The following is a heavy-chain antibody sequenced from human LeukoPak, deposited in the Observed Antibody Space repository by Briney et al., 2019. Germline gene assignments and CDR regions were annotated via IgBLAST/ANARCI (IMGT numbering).Heavy chain of an antibody. D-gene: IGHD6-19*01. V-gene: IGHV1-18*01. CDR3: ARDQYTSDWATPDY. CDR1: GYTFNIYG. Sequence: SVKVSCKASGYTFNIYGINWVRQAPGQGLEWMGWISAYSGNTNYAQNLQARFTMTTDTSTSTAYMELRNLRSDDTAMYYCARDQYTSDWATPDYWGQGTLVIVSS. CDR2: ISAYSGNT. J-gene: IGHJ4*02.